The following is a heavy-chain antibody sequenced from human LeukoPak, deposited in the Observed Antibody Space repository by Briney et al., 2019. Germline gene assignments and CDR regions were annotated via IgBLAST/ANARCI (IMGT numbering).Heavy chain of an antibody. Sequence: SVKVSCKASGGTFSSYAISWVRQAPGQGLEWMGGVIPIFGTANYAQKFQGRVTITADESTSTAYMELSSLRSEDTAVYYCAVRYCSSTSCHTYYYYGMDVWGQGTTVTVSS. CDR3: AVRYCSSTSCHTYYYYGMDV. CDR1: GGTFSSYA. J-gene: IGHJ6*02. V-gene: IGHV1-69*13. D-gene: IGHD2-2*02. CDR2: VIPIFGTA.